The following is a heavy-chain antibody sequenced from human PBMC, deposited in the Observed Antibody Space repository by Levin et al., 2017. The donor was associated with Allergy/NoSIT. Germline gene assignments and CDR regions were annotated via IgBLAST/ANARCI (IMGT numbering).Heavy chain of an antibody. Sequence: GGSLRLSCAASGFTFSGSAMHWVRQASGKGLEWVGRIRSKANSYATAYAASVKGRFTISRDDSKNTAYLQMNSLKTEDTAVYYCTSWIAAALYWGQGTLVTVSS. CDR1: GFTFSGSA. D-gene: IGHD6-13*01. J-gene: IGHJ4*02. CDR2: IRSKANSYAT. CDR3: TSWIAAALY. V-gene: IGHV3-73*01.